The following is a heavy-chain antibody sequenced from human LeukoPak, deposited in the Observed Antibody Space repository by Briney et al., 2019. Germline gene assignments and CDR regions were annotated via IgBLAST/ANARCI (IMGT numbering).Heavy chain of an antibody. D-gene: IGHD6-6*01. CDR2: ISGSSGST. Sequence: GGSLRLSCAASGFTFSRYPISWVRQTPGKGLEWVSTISGSSGSTYYADSVKGRFTFSRDNFKDTLNLQMNSLRADDAGLYYCARDSGVTGRPDYSDYWGQGTLVAVSS. V-gene: IGHV3-23*01. CDR1: GFTFSRYP. J-gene: IGHJ4*02. CDR3: ARDSGVTGRPDYSDY.